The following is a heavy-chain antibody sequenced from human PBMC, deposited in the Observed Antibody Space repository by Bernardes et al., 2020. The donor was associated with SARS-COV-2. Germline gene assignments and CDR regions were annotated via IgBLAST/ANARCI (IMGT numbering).Heavy chain of an antibody. D-gene: IGHD3-3*01. J-gene: IGHJ5*02. CDR1: GGSISSSSYY. V-gene: IGHV4-39*01. Sequence: TLSLTCSVSGGSISSSSYYWGWIRQPPGKGLEWIGSIYYSGSTYYNPSLKSRVTISVDTSKNQFSLKLSSVTAADTAVYYCARHRFSITIFGVGPTSGWFDPWGQGTLVTVSS. CDR3: ARHRFSITIFGVGPTSGWFDP. CDR2: IYYSGST.